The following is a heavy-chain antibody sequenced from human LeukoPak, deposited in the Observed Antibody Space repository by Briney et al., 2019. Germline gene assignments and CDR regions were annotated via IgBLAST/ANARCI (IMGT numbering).Heavy chain of an antibody. CDR3: ARERAAGQWLVGDFDY. V-gene: IGHV1-46*01. CDR1: GYTFTSHY. Sequence: RASVKVSCKASGYTFTSHYMHWVRQAPGQGLEWMGVINPTGDTTRYAQKFQGRVTITADESTSTAYMELSSLRSEDTAVYYCARERAAGQWLVGDFDYWGQGTLVTVSS. CDR2: INPTGDTT. J-gene: IGHJ4*02. D-gene: IGHD6-19*01.